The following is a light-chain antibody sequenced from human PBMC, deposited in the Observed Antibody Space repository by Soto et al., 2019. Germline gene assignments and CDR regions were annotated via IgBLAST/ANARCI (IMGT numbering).Light chain of an antibody. CDR3: QQYNNWPPWT. Sequence: IMMTHSPATLSVSPVERDTLXRRTSQSVTSNFAWYQQKPGQAPRLLIYDASTRATGIPARFSGSGSGTEFTLTISSLQSEDFAVYYCQQYNNWPPWTFGRGTKVDIK. J-gene: IGKJ1*01. V-gene: IGKV3-15*01. CDR2: DAS. CDR1: QSVTSN.